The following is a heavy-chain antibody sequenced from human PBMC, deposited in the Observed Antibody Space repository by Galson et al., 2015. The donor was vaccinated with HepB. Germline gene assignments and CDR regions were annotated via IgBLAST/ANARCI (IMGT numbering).Heavy chain of an antibody. CDR2: ISYDGSNK. Sequence: SLRLSCAASGFTFSSYAMHWVRQAPGKGLEWVAVISYDGSNKYYADSVKGRFTISRDNSKNTLYLQMNSPRAEDTAVYYCARELEGGFWSGHGWGYYYGMDVWGQGTTVTVSS. D-gene: IGHD3-3*01. J-gene: IGHJ6*02. V-gene: IGHV3-30*04. CDR3: ARELEGGFWSGHGWGYYYGMDV. CDR1: GFTFSSYA.